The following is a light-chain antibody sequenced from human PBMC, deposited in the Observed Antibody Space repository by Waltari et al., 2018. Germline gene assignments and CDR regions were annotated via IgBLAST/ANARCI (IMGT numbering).Light chain of an antibody. V-gene: IGKV1-5*01. CDR3: QHYYSST. CDR1: QSINKW. CDR2: AAS. J-gene: IGKJ1*01. Sequence: DIQLTQSPSTLSASVGDRVIITCRASQSINKWLAWYQQRPGHPPRLLISAASSLHSGVPSRFSGSGSETHFTLTISDLQPDDFATYYCQHYYSSTFGPGT.